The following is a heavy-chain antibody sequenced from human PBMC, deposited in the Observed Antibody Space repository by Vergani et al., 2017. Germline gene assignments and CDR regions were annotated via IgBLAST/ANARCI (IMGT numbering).Heavy chain of an antibody. CDR2: IHPADSDP. Sequence: EVQLVQSGAEVKKPGESLKISCQISGYSFTNYWIGWVRQMPGKGLEWMGIIHPADSDPRYSPSCQGQVTISVDKSISTAYLQRSSLRASDSAMYYCARLYGRDSSGSKYFDYWGQGTLVTVSS. J-gene: IGHJ4*02. V-gene: IGHV5-51*01. CDR3: ARLYGRDSSGSKYFDY. CDR1: GYSFTNYW. D-gene: IGHD3-22*01.